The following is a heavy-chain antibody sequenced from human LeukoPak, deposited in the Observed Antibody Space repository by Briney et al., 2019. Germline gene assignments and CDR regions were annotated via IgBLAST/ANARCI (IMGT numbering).Heavy chain of an antibody. CDR2: IKEDGSEK. CDR3: TIDSWELRGY. D-gene: IGHD3-10*01. CDR1: GFTFSRYW. Sequence: GGSLRLSCAASGFTFSRYWMTWVRQAPGKGLEWVTNIKEDGSEKYYADSVKGRFTISRDNAKNSLYLQMSSLRVEDTAVYYCTIDSWELRGYWGQGTLVTVSS. V-gene: IGHV3-7*01. J-gene: IGHJ4*02.